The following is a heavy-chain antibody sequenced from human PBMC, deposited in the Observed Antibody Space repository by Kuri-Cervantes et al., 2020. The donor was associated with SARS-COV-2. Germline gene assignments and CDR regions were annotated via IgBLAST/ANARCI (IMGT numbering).Heavy chain of an antibody. CDR3: ARRSSGWYVSFYY. V-gene: IGHV3-11*06. CDR1: GLTFSNAW. J-gene: IGHJ4*02. CDR2: ISSSSSYT. Sequence: GESLKISCVASGLTFSNAWMTWVRQAPGKGLEWVSYISSSSSYTNYADSVKGRFTISRDNAKNSLYLQMNSLRAEDTAVYYCARRSSGWYVSFYYWGQGTLVTVSS. D-gene: IGHD6-19*01.